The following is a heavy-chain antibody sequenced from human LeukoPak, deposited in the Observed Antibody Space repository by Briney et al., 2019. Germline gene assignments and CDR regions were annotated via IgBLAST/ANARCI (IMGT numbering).Heavy chain of an antibody. CDR2: IYYSGTT. D-gene: IGHD6-19*01. Sequence: SETLSLTCTVSGGSIRSYYWSWIRQPPGKGLEWIGYIYYSGTTYYNPSLKSRVTISVDTSKNQFSLKLNSVTAADTAVYYCARVSSRGWTDFDYWGQGTLVTVSS. J-gene: IGHJ4*02. V-gene: IGHV4-59*01. CDR3: ARVSSRGWTDFDY. CDR1: GGSIRSYY.